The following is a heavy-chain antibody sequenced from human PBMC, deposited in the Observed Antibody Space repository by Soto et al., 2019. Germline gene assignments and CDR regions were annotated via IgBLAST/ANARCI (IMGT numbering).Heavy chain of an antibody. CDR2: IDPSDSYT. J-gene: IGHJ6*02. V-gene: IGHV5-10-1*01. CDR3: ARQPDGDYGMDV. Sequence: RGESLKISCKGSGYSFTSYWISWVRQMPGKGLEWMGRIDPSDSYTNYSPSFQGHVTISADKSISTAYLQWSSLKASDTAMYYCARQPDGDYGMDVWGQGTTVTVSS. CDR1: GYSFTSYW. D-gene: IGHD3-10*01.